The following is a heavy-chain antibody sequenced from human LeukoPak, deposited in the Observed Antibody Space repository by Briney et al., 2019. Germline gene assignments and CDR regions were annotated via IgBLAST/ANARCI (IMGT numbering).Heavy chain of an antibody. CDR1: GYTFTSYY. J-gene: IGHJ4*02. D-gene: IGHD4-11*01. Sequence: ASVKVSCKASGYTFTSYYMHWVRQAPGQGLEWMGIINPSGGSTSYAQKFQGRVTMTRDMSTSTVYMELSSLRSEDTAVYYCARDIRGTTVIKGQGLDYWGQGTLVTVSS. CDR2: INPSGGST. V-gene: IGHV1-46*01. CDR3: ARDIRGTTVIKGQGLDY.